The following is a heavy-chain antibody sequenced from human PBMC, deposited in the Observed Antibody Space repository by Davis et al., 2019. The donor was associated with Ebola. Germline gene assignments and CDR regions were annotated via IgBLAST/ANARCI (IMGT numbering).Heavy chain of an antibody. CDR2: FDPEDGEA. Sequence: ASVKVSCKVSGYTLAELSIHWVRQAPGKGLEWMGSFDPEDGEAIYAQKFQGRVTMTEDTSTDTAHMELSSLRSEDTAVYYCARDRVNWFDPWGQGTLVTVSS. CDR3: ARDRVNWFDP. CDR1: GYTLAELS. V-gene: IGHV1-24*01. J-gene: IGHJ5*02.